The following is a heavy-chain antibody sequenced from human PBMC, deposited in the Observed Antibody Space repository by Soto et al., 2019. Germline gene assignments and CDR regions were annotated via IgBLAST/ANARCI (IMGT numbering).Heavy chain of an antibody. J-gene: IGHJ4*02. CDR3: AKDATRTSGWYYFDY. D-gene: IGHD6-19*01. V-gene: IGHV3-23*01. CDR2: IDYTGGTT. Sequence: GGSLRLSCAASGFTFSVLAMGWVRQAPGKGLEWVSVIDYTGGTTYYTDSVKGRFIISRDNSKKILYLQMNSLRTEDTAIYYCAKDATRTSGWYYFDYWGRGALVTVSS. CDR1: GFTFSVLA.